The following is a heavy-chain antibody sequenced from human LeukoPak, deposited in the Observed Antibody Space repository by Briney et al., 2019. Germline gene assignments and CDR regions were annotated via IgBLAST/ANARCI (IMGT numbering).Heavy chain of an antibody. D-gene: IGHD1-26*01. CDR1: GFTVSSNY. J-gene: IGHJ4*02. CDR3: AKDRSGSYSQGLDY. V-gene: IGHV3-53*05. Sequence: GGSLRLSCAASGFTVSSNYMSWVRQAPGKGLEWVSIIYSGGSTYYADSVKGRFTISRDNSKNTLYLQMNSLRAEDTAVYYCAKDRSGSYSQGLDYWGQGTLVTVSS. CDR2: IYSGGST.